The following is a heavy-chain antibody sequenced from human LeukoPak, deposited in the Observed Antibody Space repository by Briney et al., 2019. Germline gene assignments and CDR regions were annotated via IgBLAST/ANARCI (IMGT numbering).Heavy chain of an antibody. V-gene: IGHV4-59*01. CDR3: ATSTHSFDY. Sequence: PSETLSLTCTVSGGSIRSYYWSWIRQPPGKGLEWIGYIYYSGSTNYNPSLKSRVTISVDTSKNQFSLKLSSVTAADTAVYYCATSTHSFDYWGQGILVTVSS. CDR2: IYYSGST. D-gene: IGHD5/OR15-5a*01. CDR1: GGSIRSYY. J-gene: IGHJ4*02.